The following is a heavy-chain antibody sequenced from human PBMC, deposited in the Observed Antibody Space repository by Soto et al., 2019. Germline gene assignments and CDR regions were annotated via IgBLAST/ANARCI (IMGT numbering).Heavy chain of an antibody. V-gene: IGHV3-23*01. CDR1: GFTFRSYA. J-gene: IGHJ4*02. D-gene: IGHD3-22*01. CDR2: ISGSGGST. CDR3: AKGIVYYYDSSGYFAY. Sequence: EVQLLESGGGLVQPGGSLRLSCAASGFTFRSYAMSWVRQAPGKGLEWVSAISGSGGSTYYADSVKGRFTISRDNSKNTLDLQINSLRAEDTAVYYCAKGIVYYYDSSGYFAYWGQGTLVTVSS.